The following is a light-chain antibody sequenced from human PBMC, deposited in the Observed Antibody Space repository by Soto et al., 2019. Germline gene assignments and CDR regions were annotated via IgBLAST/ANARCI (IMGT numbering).Light chain of an antibody. Sequence: QSALTQPASVSGSPGQSITFSCTGTSSDVGSYDYVSWHQQHTGKAPKLIIYDVNNRPSGVPSRFSGSKSGNTASLTISGLQTEDEADYYCCAYSTSGTHVFGTGTKLTVL. CDR3: CAYSTSGTHV. CDR2: DVN. V-gene: IGLV2-14*03. CDR1: SSDVGSYDY. J-gene: IGLJ1*01.